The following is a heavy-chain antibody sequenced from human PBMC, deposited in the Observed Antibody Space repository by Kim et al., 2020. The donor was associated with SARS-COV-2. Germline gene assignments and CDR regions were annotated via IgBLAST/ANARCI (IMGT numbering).Heavy chain of an antibody. Sequence: GGSLRLSCAASGFTFSSYSMNWVRQAPGKGLEWVSYISSSSSTIYYADSVKGRFTISRDNAKNSLYLQMNSLRAEDTAVYYCARGWRIIVSAFDYWGQGTLVTVSS. J-gene: IGHJ4*02. D-gene: IGHD3-22*01. CDR3: ARGWRIIVSAFDY. V-gene: IGHV3-48*04. CDR1: GFTFSSYS. CDR2: ISSSSSTI.